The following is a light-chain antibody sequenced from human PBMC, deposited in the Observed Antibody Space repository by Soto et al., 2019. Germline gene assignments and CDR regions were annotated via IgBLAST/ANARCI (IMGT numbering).Light chain of an antibody. Sequence: QSALTQPASVSGSPGQSITISCTGTSSDVGGYNYVSWYQQHPGKAPKLMIYDVSNRPSGVSYRFSGSKSGNTASLTISALQAEDEADYYCSSYTSSSTPVVFGGGTKLTVL. V-gene: IGLV2-14*01. CDR3: SSYTSSSTPVV. CDR2: DVS. CDR1: SSDVGGYNY. J-gene: IGLJ2*01.